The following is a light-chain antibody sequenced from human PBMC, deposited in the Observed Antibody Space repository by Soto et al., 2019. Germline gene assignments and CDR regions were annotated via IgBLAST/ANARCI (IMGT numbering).Light chain of an antibody. CDR1: GSLNSNS. CDR3: QQYDNCPPLT. J-gene: IGKJ4*01. V-gene: IGKV3-15*01. CDR2: GSS. Sequence: ESGLTQSPVSLSVWPGERATLSCRGSGSLNSNSLAGYQQTPVQAPRLLIYGSSTRATGVPARFNGSGSGTEFTLTISTLKSEDFPLYYRQQYDNCPPLTFVLGTKFNIK.